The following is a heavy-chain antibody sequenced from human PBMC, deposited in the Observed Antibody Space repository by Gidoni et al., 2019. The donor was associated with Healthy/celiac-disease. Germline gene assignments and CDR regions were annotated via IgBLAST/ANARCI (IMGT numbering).Heavy chain of an antibody. V-gene: IGHV3-23*01. Sequence: EVQLLESGGGLVQPGGSLRLSCAASGFTFSSYAMSWVRQAPGKGLEWVAAISGSGGSTYYADSVKGRFTISRDNSKNTLYLQMNSLRAEDTAVYYCAKDPRAWPDAFDIWGQGTMVTVSS. CDR2: ISGSGGST. CDR1: GFTFSSYA. J-gene: IGHJ3*02. CDR3: AKDPRAWPDAFDI.